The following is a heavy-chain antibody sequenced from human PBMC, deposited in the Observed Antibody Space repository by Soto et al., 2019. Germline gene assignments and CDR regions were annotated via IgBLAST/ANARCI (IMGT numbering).Heavy chain of an antibody. CDR1: GFTFGDYA. CDR3: TRDRGYCGGDCYSDALAY. CDR2: IRSKAYGGTT. J-gene: IGHJ4*02. Sequence: EVQLVESGGGVVQPGRSLRLSCTASGFTFGDYAMSWFRQAPGKGLEWVGFIRSKAYGGTTEYAASVKGRFTISREDSKXAAXLQMNSLKTEAATVYYWTRDRGYCGGDCYSDALAYWGQGTLVTVSS. V-gene: IGHV3-49*03. D-gene: IGHD2-21*02.